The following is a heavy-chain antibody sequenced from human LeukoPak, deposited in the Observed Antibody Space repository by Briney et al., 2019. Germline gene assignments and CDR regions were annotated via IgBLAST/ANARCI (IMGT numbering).Heavy chain of an antibody. Sequence: GGSLRLSCAASGFTFSSYAMHWVRQAPGKGLEWVAVISYDGSNKYYADSVKGRFTISRDNSKNTLYLQMNSLRAEDTAVYYCARFPPTYVLHGDYDGDYWGQGTLVTVSS. D-gene: IGHD4-17*01. CDR3: ARFPPTYVLHGDYDGDY. V-gene: IGHV3-30-3*01. J-gene: IGHJ4*02. CDR2: ISYDGSNK. CDR1: GFTFSSYA.